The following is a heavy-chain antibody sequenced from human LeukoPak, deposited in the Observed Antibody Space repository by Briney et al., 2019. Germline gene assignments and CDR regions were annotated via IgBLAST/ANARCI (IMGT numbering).Heavy chain of an antibody. CDR2: ISPYNGNT. CDR3: ATEGGWQPTDYGDHVY. Sequence: ASVKVSFKASGYTLTNYGITWVRQAPGQGLEWMGWISPYNGNTNYPRKLQGRVTMTTDTSTSTAYMELRSLRSDDTALYYCATEGGWQPTDYGDHVYWGQGTLVTVSS. V-gene: IGHV1-18*01. CDR1: GYTLTNYG. D-gene: IGHD4-17*01. J-gene: IGHJ4*02.